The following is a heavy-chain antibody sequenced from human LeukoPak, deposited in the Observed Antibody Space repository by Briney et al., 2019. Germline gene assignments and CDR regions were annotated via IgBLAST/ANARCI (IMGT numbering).Heavy chain of an antibody. CDR1: RYTFTGYY. CDR2: INPDSGGT. CDR3: AGGSGYYFFDY. J-gene: IGHJ4*02. V-gene: IGHV1-2*02. D-gene: IGHD5-12*01. Sequence: ASVKVSCKASRYTFTGYYMHWVRQAPGHGLAWMGWINPDSGGTSYAQKFQGRVTMTRDTSISTIYMNLRRLTSDDTAVYYYAGGSGYYFFDYWGQGALVTVSS.